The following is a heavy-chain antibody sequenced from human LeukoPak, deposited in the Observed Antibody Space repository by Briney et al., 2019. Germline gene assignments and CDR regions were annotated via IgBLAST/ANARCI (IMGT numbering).Heavy chain of an antibody. CDR2: MNPNSGNT. V-gene: IGHV1-8*03. CDR3: ARARSDYDSNFPTDY. D-gene: IGHD3-22*01. CDR1: GYTFTSYD. J-gene: IGHJ4*02. Sequence: GASVTVSCTASGYTFTSYDINWVRQATGQGLEWMGWMNPNSGNTGYAQKFQGRVTITRNTSISTAYMELSSLRSEDTAVYYCARARSDYDSNFPTDYWGQGTLVTVSS.